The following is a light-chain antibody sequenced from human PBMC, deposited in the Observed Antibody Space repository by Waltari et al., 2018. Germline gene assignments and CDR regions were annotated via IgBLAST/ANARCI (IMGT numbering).Light chain of an antibody. CDR2: DVS. Sequence: QSALTQPASVSGSPGQSITISCTGTSSDVGCYNYVSWYQQHPGKAPKLMIYDVSNWPSGVSNRFSGSKSGNTASLTISGLQAEDEADYYCSSYTSSSTVVFGGGTKLTVL. CDR1: SSDVGCYNY. V-gene: IGLV2-14*01. CDR3: SSYTSSSTVV. J-gene: IGLJ2*01.